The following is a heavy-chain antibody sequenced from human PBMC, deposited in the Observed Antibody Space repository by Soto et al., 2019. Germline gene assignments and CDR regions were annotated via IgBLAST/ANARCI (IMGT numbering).Heavy chain of an antibody. CDR2: ISSSSSYI. D-gene: IGHD5-12*01. Sequence: EVQLVESGGGLVKPGGSLRLSCAASGFTFSSYSMNWVRQAPGKGLEWVSSISSSSSYIYYADSVKGRFTISRDNAKNSLYLQMNSLRAEDTAVYYCARAKDIVATFYYYGMDVCGQGTTVTVSS. CDR1: GFTFSSYS. J-gene: IGHJ6*02. V-gene: IGHV3-21*01. CDR3: ARAKDIVATFYYYGMDV.